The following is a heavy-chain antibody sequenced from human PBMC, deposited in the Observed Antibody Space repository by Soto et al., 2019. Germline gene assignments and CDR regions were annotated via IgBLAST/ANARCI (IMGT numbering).Heavy chain of an antibody. Sequence: EVQLVESGGGLVQPGGSLRLSCAASGFTFSSYWMHWVRQAPGKGLVWVSRINSDGSSTSYADSVKGRFTISRDNAKNTLYLQMNSLRAEDTAVYYCASDKGMATIRVGYYYGMDVCGQGTTVTVSS. CDR2: INSDGSST. CDR1: GFTFSSYW. D-gene: IGHD5-12*01. J-gene: IGHJ6*02. CDR3: ASDKGMATIRVGYYYGMDV. V-gene: IGHV3-74*01.